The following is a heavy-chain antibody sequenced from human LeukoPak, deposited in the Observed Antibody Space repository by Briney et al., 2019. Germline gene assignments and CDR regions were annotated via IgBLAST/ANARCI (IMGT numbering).Heavy chain of an antibody. D-gene: IGHD6-19*01. CDR3: ASSPIAVAGTHYYYYMDV. J-gene: IGHJ6*03. Sequence: GASVKVSCKASGGTFSSYTISWVRQAPGQGLEWRGGIIPIFGTANYAQKFQGRVTITTDASTSTAYMELSSLSSDDTAVYYCASSPIAVAGTHYYYYMDVWGKGTTVTVSS. CDR2: IIPIFGTA. CDR1: GGTFSSYT. V-gene: IGHV1-69*05.